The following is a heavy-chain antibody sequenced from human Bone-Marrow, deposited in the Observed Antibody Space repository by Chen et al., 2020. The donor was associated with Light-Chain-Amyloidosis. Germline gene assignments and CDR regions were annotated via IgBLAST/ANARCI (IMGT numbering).Heavy chain of an antibody. Sequence: EVQLVESGGGLVQPGGSLRLSCVGSGFIFSNYDMNWVRQAPGKGLEWISYIIISGITIDYADSLKGRFTISRDNAQNSLFLQVNGLRDDDTAVYFCARGLFGDHPMTHRAFDVWGQGTTVTVAS. CDR1: GFIFSNYD. CDR3: ARGLFGDHPMTHRAFDV. J-gene: IGHJ3*01. D-gene: IGHD4-17*01. V-gene: IGHV3-48*03. CDR2: IIISGITI.